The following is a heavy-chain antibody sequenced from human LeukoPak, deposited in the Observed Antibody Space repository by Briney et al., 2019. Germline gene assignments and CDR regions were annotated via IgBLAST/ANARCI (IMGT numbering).Heavy chain of an antibody. CDR1: DFTFSSYT. CDR2: IGTRGDGI. J-gene: IGHJ1*01. Sequence: GGSLRLSCVASDFTFSSYTMIWVRQAPGKALEWVSVIGTRGDGIHYADSVKGRFTISRDDSKNTLYLQMNSLRAEDTALYYCAKKVVVGATSPYSDFQDWGQGTLVTVSS. D-gene: IGHD1-26*01. V-gene: IGHV3-23*01. CDR3: AKKVVVGATSPYSDFQD.